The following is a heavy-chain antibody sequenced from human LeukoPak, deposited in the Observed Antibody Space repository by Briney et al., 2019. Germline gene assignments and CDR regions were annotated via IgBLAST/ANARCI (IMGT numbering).Heavy chain of an antibody. CDR3: ARDVSYSGSFP. Sequence: SETLSLTCSVSGGSVSSRSFYWSWIRQPPGKGLEWIGNIYYTGSTNYSPSLKSRVTISMDRSKNQFSLKLSSVTAADTAVYFCARDVSYSGSFPWGQGALATVSS. V-gene: IGHV4-61*01. CDR2: IYYTGST. CDR1: GGSVSSRSFY. D-gene: IGHD1-26*01. J-gene: IGHJ5*02.